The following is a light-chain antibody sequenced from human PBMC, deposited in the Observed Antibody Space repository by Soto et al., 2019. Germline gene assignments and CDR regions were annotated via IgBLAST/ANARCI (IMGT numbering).Light chain of an antibody. CDR2: DAS. CDR3: QQRSNWPGT. CDR1: QSVGTY. J-gene: IGKJ3*01. Sequence: IVLTQSPATLSLSPGERAILSCRASQSVGTYLAWYQHKPCQAPRPLIYDASHRASGIPARFGGSVSGTDFTLPINSREPEDFAGYYCQQRSNWPGTFGPGTKVDIK. V-gene: IGKV3-11*01.